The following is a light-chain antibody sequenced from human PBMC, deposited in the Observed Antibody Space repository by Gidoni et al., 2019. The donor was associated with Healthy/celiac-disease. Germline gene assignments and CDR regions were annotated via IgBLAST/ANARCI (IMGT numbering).Light chain of an antibody. CDR1: QSVSSN. CDR2: GAA. CDR3: QQYNNWPPLT. J-gene: IGKJ4*01. V-gene: IGKV3-15*01. Sequence: EIVMTQSPATLSVSPGDRATLSCRASQSVSSNFAWYQQKTGQAPRRLIYGAATRATGIAARLSGSGSGTEFTLTISSLQSEDFAVYYCQQYNNWPPLTFGGGTKVEIK.